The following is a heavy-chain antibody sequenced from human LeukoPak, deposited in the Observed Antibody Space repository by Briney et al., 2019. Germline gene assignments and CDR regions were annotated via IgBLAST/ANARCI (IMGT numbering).Heavy chain of an antibody. CDR2: IHTSGST. CDR3: ARDPEGHGYYFDY. J-gene: IGHJ4*02. D-gene: IGHD3-3*01. Sequence: SETLSLTCTVSGGTTSNYFCTWLRQSAGKGLEWIGRIHTSGSTNYNPSLKSRVSMSVDTSKNQFSLKLSSVTAADTAVYYCARDPEGHGYYFDYWGQGALVTVSS. V-gene: IGHV4-4*07. CDR1: GGTTSNYF.